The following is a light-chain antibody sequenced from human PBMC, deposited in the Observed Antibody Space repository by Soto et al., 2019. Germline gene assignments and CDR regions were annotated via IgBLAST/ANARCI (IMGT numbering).Light chain of an antibody. CDR2: GAS. J-gene: IGKJ2*01. Sequence: EIVMTQSPATLSVSPGERATLSCRASQSVSSNLAWYQQKPGQAPRLLIYGASPRATGIPARFSGSGSGTEFTLTINRLESEDFAVYYCPQYNNWPYTFGQGTKLEIK. V-gene: IGKV3-15*01. CDR3: PQYNNWPYT. CDR1: QSVSSN.